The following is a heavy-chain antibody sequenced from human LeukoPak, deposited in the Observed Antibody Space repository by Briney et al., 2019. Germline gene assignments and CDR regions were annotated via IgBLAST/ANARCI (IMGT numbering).Heavy chain of an antibody. CDR1: GYTFTSYG. V-gene: IGHV1-18*01. J-gene: IGHJ4*02. Sequence: ASVKVSCKASGYTFTSYGISWVRQAPGQGLEWMGWISAYNGNTNSAQKLQGRGTLTTDTSTSTDYMELRSLRSDDTAVYYCARGLAVAVPYYFDYWGQGTLVTVSS. CDR3: ARGLAVAVPYYFDY. CDR2: ISAYNGNT. D-gene: IGHD6-19*01.